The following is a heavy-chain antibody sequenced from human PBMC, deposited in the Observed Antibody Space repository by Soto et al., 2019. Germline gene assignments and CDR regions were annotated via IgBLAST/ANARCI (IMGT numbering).Heavy chain of an antibody. V-gene: IGHV4-34*01. CDR2: INHSGST. J-gene: IGHJ4*02. CDR1: GGSFSGYY. D-gene: IGHD5-18*01. CDR3: ARGMDTAMIY. Sequence: SETLSLTCAVYGGSFSGYYWSWIRQPPGKGLEWIGEINHSGSTNYNPSLKSRVTISVDTSKNQFSLKLSSVTAADTAVYYCARGMDTAMIYWGQGTLVTVSS.